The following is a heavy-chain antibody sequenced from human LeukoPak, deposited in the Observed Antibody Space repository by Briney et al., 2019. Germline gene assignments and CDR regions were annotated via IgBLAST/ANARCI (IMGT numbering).Heavy chain of an antibody. V-gene: IGHV5-51*01. D-gene: IGHD2-2*01. CDR3: ARQVAQLAKIDY. Sequence: GESLKISCKGSGYRFTTYWIGWVRQMPGKGLEWMGVIYPGDSDTRYSPSFQGQVTISADKSISTAYLQWSSLKASDTAMYYCARQVAQLAKIDYWGQGTLVTVSS. CDR2: IYPGDSDT. J-gene: IGHJ4*02. CDR1: GYRFTTYW.